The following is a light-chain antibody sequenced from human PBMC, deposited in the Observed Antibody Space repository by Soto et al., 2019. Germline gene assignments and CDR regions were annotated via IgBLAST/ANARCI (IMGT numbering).Light chain of an antibody. V-gene: IGKV4-1*01. CDR3: HQYYSTST. CDR1: QSVLYSSNNKNY. J-gene: IGKJ4*01. CDR2: WAS. Sequence: DIVMTQSPDSLAVSLGERATINCKSSQSVLYSSNNKNYLAWYQQKPGQHPKLLIYWASTRESGVPDRFSGSGSGTDFTLTISSLQAEDVAVYYCHQYYSTSTFGGGTKVEIK.